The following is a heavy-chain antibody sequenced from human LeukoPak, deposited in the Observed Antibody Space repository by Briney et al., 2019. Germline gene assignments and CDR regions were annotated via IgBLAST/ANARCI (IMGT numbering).Heavy chain of an antibody. CDR1: GLTFSKAW. CDR3: NTWYAFDI. CDR2: IKRKTDGGTT. Sequence: GGSLRLSCAASGLTFSKAWMSWVRQAPGKGLEWVGRIKRKTDGGTTDYAAPVKGRFTISGDDSKNTLYLQMNSLKTEDTGVYYCNTWYAFDIWGQGTMVTVSS. V-gene: IGHV3-15*01. J-gene: IGHJ3*02.